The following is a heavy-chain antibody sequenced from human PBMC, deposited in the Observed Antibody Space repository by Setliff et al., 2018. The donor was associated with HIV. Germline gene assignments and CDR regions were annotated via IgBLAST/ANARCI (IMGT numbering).Heavy chain of an antibody. D-gene: IGHD3-22*01. CDR1: GFTFSSYG. CDR3: AKTRITMIVVVPKDYYYGMDV. J-gene: IGHJ6*02. V-gene: IGHV3-30*02. CDR2: IRYDGSNK. Sequence: LRLSCAASGFTFSSYGMHWVRQAPGKGLEWVAFIRYDGSNKYYADSVKGRFTISRDNSKNTLYLQMNSLRAEDTAVDYCAKTRITMIVVVPKDYYYGMDVWGQGTTVTVSS.